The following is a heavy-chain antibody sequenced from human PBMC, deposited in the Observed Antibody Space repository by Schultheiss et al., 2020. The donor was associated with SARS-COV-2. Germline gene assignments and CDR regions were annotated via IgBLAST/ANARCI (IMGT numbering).Heavy chain of an antibody. Sequence: GGSLRLSCAASGFTFSSYAMHWVRQAPGKGLEWVAAISYDGSNKYYADSVKGRFTISRDNSKNTLYLQMNRLRAEDTAVYYCARGGYCSSTSCYLWNWFDPWGQGTLVTVSS. D-gene: IGHD2-2*01. CDR1: GFTFSSYA. J-gene: IGHJ5*02. CDR3: ARGGYCSSTSCYLWNWFDP. CDR2: ISYDGSNK. V-gene: IGHV3-30*01.